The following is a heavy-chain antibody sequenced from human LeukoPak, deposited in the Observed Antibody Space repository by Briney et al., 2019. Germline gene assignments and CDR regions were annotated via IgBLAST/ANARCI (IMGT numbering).Heavy chain of an antibody. CDR2: INPNSGGT. CDR3: ARVGNYAGSVGYFDL. CDR1: GYTFTGYY. V-gene: IGHV1-2*02. D-gene: IGHD3-16*01. J-gene: IGHJ2*01. Sequence: GASVKVSCKASGYTFTGYYMHWVRQAPGQGLEWMGWINPNSGGTNYAQKFQGRVTMTRDTSITTAYMELSRLTSDDTAVYYCARVGNYAGSVGYFDLWGRGTLVTVSS.